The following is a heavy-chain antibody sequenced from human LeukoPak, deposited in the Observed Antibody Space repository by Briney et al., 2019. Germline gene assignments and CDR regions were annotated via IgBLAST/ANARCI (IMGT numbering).Heavy chain of an antibody. J-gene: IGHJ4*02. D-gene: IGHD6-25*01. CDR1: GFTLSSYW. CDR2: INSDGSST. CDR3: ARLGSQGGVAALDY. Sequence: QSGGSLRLSCAASGFTLSSYWMHWVRQAPGKGLVWVSRINSDGSSTSYADSVKGRFTISRDNAKNTLYLQMNSLRAEDTAVYYCARLGSQGGVAALDYWGQGTLVTVSS. V-gene: IGHV3-74*01.